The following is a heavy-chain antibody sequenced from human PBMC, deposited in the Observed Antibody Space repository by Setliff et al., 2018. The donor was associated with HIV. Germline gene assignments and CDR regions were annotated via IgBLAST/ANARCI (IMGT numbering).Heavy chain of an antibody. CDR3: ARHRGFSDY. J-gene: IGHJ4*02. CDR2: IFYSGST. CDR1: GGSISNSGYY. Sequence: SETLSLTCTVSGGSISNSGYYWGWIRQPPGKGLEWIGSIFYSGSTYYKPSLKSRVTISVDTSNNQFSLKLRSVTAADTAVYYCARHRGFSDYWGQGTLVTVSS. D-gene: IGHD3-10*01. V-gene: IGHV4-39*01.